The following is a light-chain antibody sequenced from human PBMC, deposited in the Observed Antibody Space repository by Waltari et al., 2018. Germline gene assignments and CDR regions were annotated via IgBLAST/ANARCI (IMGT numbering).Light chain of an antibody. J-gene: IGLJ3*02. Sequence: QSALTQPPSASGSPGQSVTISCTGTSSDIGGYNYVSLYQQHPGKAPKLLIYEVTKRPSGVPDRFSASKSGNTASLTVSGLQAEDEADYYCSSFAGSTNWVFGGGTKLTVL. CDR2: EVT. CDR3: SSFAGSTNWV. CDR1: SSDIGGYNY. V-gene: IGLV2-8*01.